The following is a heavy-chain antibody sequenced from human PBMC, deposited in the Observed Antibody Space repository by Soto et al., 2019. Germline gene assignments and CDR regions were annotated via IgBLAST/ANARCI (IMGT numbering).Heavy chain of an antibody. J-gene: IGHJ4*02. Sequence: GGSLRLSCAASGFTFSSYAMSWVRQAPGKGLEWVSTISGSGGSTYYADSVKGRFTISRDNSKNTLYLQMNSLRAEDTAVYYCAQLGYCSGGTCYSMARLDYWGQGTLVTVSS. V-gene: IGHV3-23*01. D-gene: IGHD2-15*01. CDR1: GFTFSSYA. CDR2: ISGSGGST. CDR3: AQLGYCSGGTCYSMARLDY.